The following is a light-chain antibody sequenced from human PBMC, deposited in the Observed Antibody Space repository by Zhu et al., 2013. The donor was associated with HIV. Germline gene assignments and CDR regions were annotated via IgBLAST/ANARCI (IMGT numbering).Light chain of an antibody. CDR3: QKXNDAPLT. Sequence: DSQMTQSPSSLSASVGDRVTITCRASQGISRYLAWYQQKPGGVPKLLIYAASTLQSGVPSRFSGSGSGTDFTLTISSLQPEDVATYYCQKXNDAPLTFGGGTKVEI. CDR2: AAS. J-gene: IGKJ4*01. V-gene: IGKV1-27*01. CDR1: QGISRY.